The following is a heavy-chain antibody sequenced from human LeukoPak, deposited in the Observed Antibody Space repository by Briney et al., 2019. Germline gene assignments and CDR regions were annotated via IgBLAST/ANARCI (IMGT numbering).Heavy chain of an antibody. J-gene: IGHJ4*02. Sequence: ASVKVSCEVSGYTLTELSIHWVRQAPGKGLEWMGGFDPEDGETIYAQKFQGKVTMTEDTSTDTAYMELSSLSSEDTAVYYCATRGSIISGTPKWGQGTLVTVSS. CDR2: FDPEDGET. V-gene: IGHV1-24*01. CDR3: ATRGSIISGTPK. CDR1: GYTLTELS. D-gene: IGHD1-20*01.